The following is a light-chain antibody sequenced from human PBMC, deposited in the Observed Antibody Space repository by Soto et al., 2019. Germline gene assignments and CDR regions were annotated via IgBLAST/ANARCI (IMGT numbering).Light chain of an antibody. CDR3: QQYGSSPQT. CDR1: QSVSSTY. CDR2: GAS. Sequence: EIVLTQSPGTLSLSPGERATLSCRASQSVSSTYLAWYQRKPGQAPRLLIYGASSRATGIPDRFSGSGSGTDFTLTISRLEPEDFAVDYCQQYGSSPQTFGQGTKLEIK. J-gene: IGKJ2*01. V-gene: IGKV3-20*01.